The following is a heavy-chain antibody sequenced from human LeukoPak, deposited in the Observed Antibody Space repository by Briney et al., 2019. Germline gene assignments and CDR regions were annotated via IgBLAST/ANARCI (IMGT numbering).Heavy chain of an antibody. V-gene: IGHV4-39*07. Sequence: PSETLSLTCTVSGGSISTSNYYWGWVRQPPGKGLEWIGEINYSGRTNYYPSLTSRATLSIDTSKNQFSLKLSSVTVADTAVYYCARGVRGSTSWNSYYNYFYLDVWGKGTTVTVSS. CDR3: ARGVRGSTSWNSYYNYFYLDV. D-gene: IGHD1-7*01. J-gene: IGHJ6*03. CDR2: INYSGRT. CDR1: GGSISTSNYY.